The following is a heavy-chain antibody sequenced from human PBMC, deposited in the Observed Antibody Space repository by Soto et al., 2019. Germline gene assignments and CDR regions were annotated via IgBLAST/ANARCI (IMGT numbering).Heavy chain of an antibody. Sequence: EVQLVESGGGLVQPGGSLRLSCAASGFTFSSYWMHWVRQAPGKGLVWVSRINIDGSRISYADFVKGRCTISRDDAKNTVYMQMNSLRVEDKAVYYCIRGDGDRFDGNGYLGRHWGQGTLVTVSS. J-gene: IGHJ4*02. D-gene: IGHD3-22*01. CDR2: INIDGSRI. V-gene: IGHV3-74*01. CDR1: GFTFSSYW. CDR3: IRGDGDRFDGNGYLGRH.